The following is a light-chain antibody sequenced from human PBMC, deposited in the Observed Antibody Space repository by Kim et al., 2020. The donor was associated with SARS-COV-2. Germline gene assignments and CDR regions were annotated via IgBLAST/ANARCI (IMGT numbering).Light chain of an antibody. J-gene: IGKJ4*01. V-gene: IGKV3-11*01. CDR1: YNMAIN. CDR2: DAA. CDR3: QQRGNWPPALT. Sequence: PGKTPPPPCRTSYNMAINLAWYQQTPGQPTSLLIYDAAIRAAGIPDRFSGSGSGTDFTLTIGSLAPEDFAVYYCQQRGNWPPALTFGGGTKVDIK.